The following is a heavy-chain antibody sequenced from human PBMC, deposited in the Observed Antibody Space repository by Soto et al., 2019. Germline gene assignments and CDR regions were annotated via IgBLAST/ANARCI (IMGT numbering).Heavy chain of an antibody. Sequence: GGSLRLSCAASGFTFSNAWMSWVRQAPGKGLEWVGRIKSKTDGGATDYAAPVKGRFTISREDSKNTLYLQMNSLKAEDTAVYYCATDSSNYGAFDIWGQGTMVTISS. CDR1: GFTFSNAW. J-gene: IGHJ3*02. CDR2: IKSKTDGGAT. D-gene: IGHD4-4*01. V-gene: IGHV3-15*01. CDR3: ATDSSNYGAFDI.